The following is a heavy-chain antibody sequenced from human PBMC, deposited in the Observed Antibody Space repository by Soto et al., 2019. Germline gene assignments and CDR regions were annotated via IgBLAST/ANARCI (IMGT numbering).Heavy chain of an antibody. V-gene: IGHV4-59*01. CDR3: ARQTTARPNFDT. Sequence: SETLSLTCAVSGGSISNYYWSWIRQPPGKGLEWIGYIYYSGNTNYNPSLKSRVTISVDTSKKQFSVKMSADSAAETGVYFCARQTTARPNFDTWGQETRVTISS. J-gene: IGHJ4*01. CDR2: IYYSGNT. D-gene: IGHD2-21*02. CDR1: GGSISNYY.